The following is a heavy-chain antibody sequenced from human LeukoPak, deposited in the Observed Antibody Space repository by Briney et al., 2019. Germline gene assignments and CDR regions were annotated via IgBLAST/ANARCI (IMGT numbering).Heavy chain of an antibody. D-gene: IGHD1-1*01. CDR2: IYHSGSP. Sequence: SETLSLTCAVSGGSISSNNWWGWVRQPPGKGLEWIGEIYHSGSPNCNPSLKSRVTISVDKSRNHFSLNLSSVTAADTAVYYCARVNINNWHSCDYWGQGTLVTVSS. CDR3: ARVNINNWHSCDY. J-gene: IGHJ4*02. V-gene: IGHV4-4*02. CDR1: GGSISSNNW.